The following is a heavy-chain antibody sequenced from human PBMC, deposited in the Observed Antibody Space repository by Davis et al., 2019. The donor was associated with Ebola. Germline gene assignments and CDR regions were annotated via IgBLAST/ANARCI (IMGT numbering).Heavy chain of an antibody. CDR2: TYYNSKWYN. J-gene: IGHJ4*02. CDR3: ARGWLRTGVDH. CDR1: VDSVAGNNGA. V-gene: IGHV6-1*01. D-gene: IGHD3/OR15-3a*01. Sequence: HSQTLSLTSAIPVDSVAGNNGACQSSPQSPSTGPPLRGRTYYNSKWYNDYAVSVKSRITINPDTSKNKFSMHLNSMTPVATAVYYCARGWLRTGVDHWGQGTLVTVSS.